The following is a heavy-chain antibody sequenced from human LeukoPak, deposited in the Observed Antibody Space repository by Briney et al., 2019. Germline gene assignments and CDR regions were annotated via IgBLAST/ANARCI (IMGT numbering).Heavy chain of an antibody. V-gene: IGHV1-69*04. D-gene: IGHD6-19*01. CDR2: IIPILGIA. CDR1: GGTFSSYA. Sequence: GASVKVSCKASGGTFSSYAISWVRQAPGQGPEWMGRIIPILGIANYAQKFQGRVTITADKSTSTAYMELSSLRSEDTAVYYCTRVEGSSVAAPFDPWGQGTLVTVSS. J-gene: IGHJ5*02. CDR3: TRVEGSSVAAPFDP.